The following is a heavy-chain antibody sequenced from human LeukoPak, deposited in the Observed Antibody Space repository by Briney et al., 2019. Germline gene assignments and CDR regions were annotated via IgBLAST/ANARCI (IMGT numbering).Heavy chain of an antibody. CDR3: ARTLPNPDTAMAPFDY. D-gene: IGHD5-18*01. CDR1: GFTFSSYS. J-gene: IGHJ4*02. V-gene: IGHV3-21*01. CDR2: ISSSSSYI. Sequence: GGSLRLSCAASGFTFSSYSMNWVRQAPGKGLEWVSSISSSSSYIYYADSVKGRFTISRDNAKNSLYLQMNSLRAEDTAVYYCARTLPNPDTAMAPFDYWGQGTLVTVSS.